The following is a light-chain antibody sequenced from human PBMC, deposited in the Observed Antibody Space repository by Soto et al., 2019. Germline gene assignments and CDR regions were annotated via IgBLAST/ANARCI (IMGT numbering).Light chain of an antibody. CDR3: QQYGSSPQT. J-gene: IGKJ1*01. CDR1: QSVSSTY. Sequence: EIVLTQSPGTLSLSPGERATLSCRASQSVSSTYLAWYQQKPGQAPSLLIYGASTRATGIPVRFSGSGSGTDFTLTINRLEPEDFAVYYCQQYGSSPQTFGQGTTVEIK. V-gene: IGKV3-20*01. CDR2: GAS.